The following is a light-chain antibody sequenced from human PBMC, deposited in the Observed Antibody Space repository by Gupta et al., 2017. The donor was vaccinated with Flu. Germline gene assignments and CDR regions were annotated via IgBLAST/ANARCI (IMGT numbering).Light chain of an antibody. CDR2: AAS. V-gene: IGKV1-12*01. J-gene: IGKJ1*01. CDR1: QGISAW. Sequence: GDTVTITCRASQGISAWLAWYQQKPGNAPKLLMSAASSLESGVPTRFSGSGSGTDFTLTISRLQPEDFATYYCQRTDNFPWTFGQGTKVEIK. CDR3: QRTDNFPWT.